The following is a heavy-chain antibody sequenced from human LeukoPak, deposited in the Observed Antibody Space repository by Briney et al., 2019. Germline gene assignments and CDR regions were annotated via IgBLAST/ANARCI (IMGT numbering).Heavy chain of an antibody. V-gene: IGHV4-61*02. J-gene: IGHJ5*02. D-gene: IGHD6-13*01. CDR2: IYTSGST. Sequence: SETLSLTCTVSGGSISSGSYYWSWIRQPAGKGLEWIGRIYTSGSTNYNPSLKSRVTISVDTSKTQFSLKLGSVTAADTAVYYCARGARIAPTNNWFDPWGQGPLVTVSS. CDR1: GGSISSGSYY. CDR3: ARGARIAPTNNWFDP.